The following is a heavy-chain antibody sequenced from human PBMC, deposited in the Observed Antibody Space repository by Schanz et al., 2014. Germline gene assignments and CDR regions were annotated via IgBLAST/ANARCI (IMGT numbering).Heavy chain of an antibody. Sequence: EVQLVESGGGLVQPGGSLRLSCAASGFSFNNYWMTWFRQAPGKGLEWVANIIHDGSEKFYVDPVKGRFTISRDNXXXSLYLQMDALRAXXXXXXYCARDLRNSRPSYYDHWGQGTLVTVSA. V-gene: IGHV3-7*01. J-gene: IGHJ4*02. CDR1: GFSFNNYW. D-gene: IGHD6-13*01. CDR2: IIHDGSEK. CDR3: ARDLRNSRPSYYDH.